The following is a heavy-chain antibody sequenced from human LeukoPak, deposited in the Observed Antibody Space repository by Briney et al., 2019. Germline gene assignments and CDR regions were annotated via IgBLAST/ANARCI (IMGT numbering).Heavy chain of an antibody. J-gene: IGHJ5*02. CDR3: ARRDYAAWFDP. D-gene: IGHD4/OR15-4a*01. Sequence: SETLSLTCNVSGDSITSGGFYWAWIRQSPGKGLEWIGNVYYSGSTQYNPSLRGRVSISMDMTKNQFSLNLNSGSVTDTAIYYCARRDYAAWFDPWGQGTLVTVSS. CDR2: VYYSGST. CDR1: GDSITSGGFY. V-gene: IGHV4-39*01.